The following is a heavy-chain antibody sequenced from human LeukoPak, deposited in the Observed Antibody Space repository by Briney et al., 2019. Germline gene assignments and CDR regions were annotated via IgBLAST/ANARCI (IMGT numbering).Heavy chain of an antibody. Sequence: GASVPVSFKASGYTFTSYYMHWVRQAPGQGLEWMGIINPSGGSTSYEQKFQGRVTMTRDTSTSTAYMELSSLRSEDTAVYSCARAGPYSPWRSNWFDPWGQGTLVTVSS. CDR1: GYTFTSYY. CDR3: ARAGPYSPWRSNWFDP. CDR2: INPSGGST. V-gene: IGHV1-46*01. J-gene: IGHJ5*02. D-gene: IGHD2-21*01.